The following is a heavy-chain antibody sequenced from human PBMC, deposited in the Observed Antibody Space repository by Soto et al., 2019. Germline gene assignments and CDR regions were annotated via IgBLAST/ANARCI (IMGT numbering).Heavy chain of an antibody. CDR2: ISAYNGNT. D-gene: IGHD3-3*01. Sequence: ASVKVSCKASGYTFTSYGISWVRQAPGQGLEWMGWISAYNGNTNYAQKLQGRVTMTTDTSTSTAYMELRSMISDDTAVYYCARVQVVSRVCYYCFDVWGQGTMVTVSS. CDR1: GYTFTSYG. CDR3: ARVQVVSRVCYYCFDV. V-gene: IGHV1-18*01. J-gene: IGHJ6*02.